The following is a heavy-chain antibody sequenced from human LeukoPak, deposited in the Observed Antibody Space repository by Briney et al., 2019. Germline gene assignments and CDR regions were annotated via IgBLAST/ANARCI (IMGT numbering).Heavy chain of an antibody. V-gene: IGHV4-34*01. CDR2: INHSGST. Sequence: SETLSLTCAVYGGSFSGYYWSWIRQPPGKGLEWIGEINHSGSTNYNPSLKSRVTISVDTSKNQFSLKLSSVTAADTAVYYCARGRRITMVRGVRSYFDYWGQGTLVTVSS. J-gene: IGHJ4*02. D-gene: IGHD3-10*01. CDR1: GGSFSGYY. CDR3: ARGRRITMVRGVRSYFDY.